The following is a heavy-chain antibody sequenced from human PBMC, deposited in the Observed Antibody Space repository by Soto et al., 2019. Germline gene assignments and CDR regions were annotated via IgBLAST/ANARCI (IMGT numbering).Heavy chain of an antibody. J-gene: IGHJ6*02. CDR3: VKTPRDYDYGMDL. V-gene: IGHV1-46*01. CDR2: INPSGGST. CDR1: GYTFTFYY. Sequence: ASVKVSCKASGYTFTFYYMHWVRQAPGHGLEWMGLINPSGGSTTYAPKFQGRVTMTRDTSTSTVYTDLSSLRSEDTAVYYCVKTPRDYDYGMDLWVQGTTVPVS.